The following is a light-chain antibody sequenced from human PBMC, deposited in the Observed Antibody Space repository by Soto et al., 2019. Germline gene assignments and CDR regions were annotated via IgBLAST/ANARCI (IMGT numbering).Light chain of an antibody. J-gene: IGLJ3*02. CDR3: SSYSSGSTLGV. Sequence: QSALTQPASVSGSPGQSITISCTGTSSEIGGYKYVSWYQHHPGKVPQLIIYEVNNRPSGVSNRFSGSKSGNTASLTISGLQAEDEAVYYCSSYSSGSTLGVFGGGTKVTVL. CDR2: EVN. V-gene: IGLV2-14*01. CDR1: SSEIGGYKY.